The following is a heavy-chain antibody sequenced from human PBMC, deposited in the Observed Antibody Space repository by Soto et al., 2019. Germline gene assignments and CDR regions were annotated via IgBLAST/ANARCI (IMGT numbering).Heavy chain of an antibody. D-gene: IGHD3-9*01. CDR1: GFSLSTSGVS. Sequence: QITLKESGPTLVKPTQTLTLTCTFSGFSLSTSGVSVGWIRQPPGKALEWLALIYWDDDKRYSPSLKSRLTVTNDTSKNQVVLTMTNIGPVNTAKYYCAHGMDYDNYFDYWGQGTLVTVSS. CDR2: IYWDDDK. V-gene: IGHV2-5*02. CDR3: AHGMDYDNYFDY. J-gene: IGHJ4*02.